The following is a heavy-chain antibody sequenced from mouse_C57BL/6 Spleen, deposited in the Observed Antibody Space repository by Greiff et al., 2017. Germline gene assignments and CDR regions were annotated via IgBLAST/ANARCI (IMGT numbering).Heavy chain of an antibody. J-gene: IGHJ4*01. CDR3: ARGAFITAGYYAMDY. V-gene: IGHV1-18*01. CDR2: INPNNGGT. Sequence: VQLQQSGPELVKPGASVKIPCKASGYTFTDYNMDWVKQSHGKSLEWIGDINPNNGGTIYNQKFKGKATLTVDKSSSTACMELRSLTSEDTAVYYCARGAFITAGYYAMDYWGQGTSVTVSS. CDR1: GYTFTDYN. D-gene: IGHD1-1*01.